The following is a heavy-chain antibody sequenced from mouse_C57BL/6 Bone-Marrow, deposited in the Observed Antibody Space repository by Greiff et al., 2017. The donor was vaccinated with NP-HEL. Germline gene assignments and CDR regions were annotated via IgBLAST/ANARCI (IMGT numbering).Heavy chain of an antibody. J-gene: IGHJ4*01. V-gene: IGHV1-26*01. CDR2: IIPNTVST. D-gene: IGHD2-4*01. CDR1: LYSCPYSS. Sequence: VQLQQSGPELVKPGASGKISWKAPLYSCPYSSMNFLNLPHVQSLELIGYIIPNTVSTIDNQKFKGKATLTADKSSGTAYMELRRLTSEDSAVCYCEGAPYYDYDRATGYWDRGTSVPVTS. CDR3: EGAPYYDYDRATGY.